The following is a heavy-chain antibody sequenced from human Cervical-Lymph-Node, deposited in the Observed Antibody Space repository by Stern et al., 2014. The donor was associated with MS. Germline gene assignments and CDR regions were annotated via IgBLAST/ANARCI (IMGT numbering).Heavy chain of an antibody. D-gene: IGHD3-10*01. CDR1: GGSISSYY. J-gene: IGHJ4*02. CDR3: ASGPYYGSGSYYY. CDR2: IYYSGST. V-gene: IGHV4-59*01. Sequence: QVQLVESGPGLVKPSETLSLTCTVSGGSISSYYWSWIRQPPGKGLEWIGYIYYSGSTNYNPSLKSRVTISVDTSKNQFSLKLSSVTAADTAVYYCASGPYYGSGSYYYWGQGTLVTVSS.